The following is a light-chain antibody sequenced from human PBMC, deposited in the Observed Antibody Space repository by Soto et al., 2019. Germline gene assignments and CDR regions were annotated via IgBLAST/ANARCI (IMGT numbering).Light chain of an antibody. V-gene: IGKV1-17*01. CDR3: QHYNSYSEA. Sequence: IQMTQYPYSLSASVGDRVTITCRASQGIRNDLAWYQQKAGKAPKLLVYATSTLQSGVPSRFSGSGSGTEFTLTICSLQPDDFAKYYCQHYNSYSEAFGQGTKV. CDR2: ATS. J-gene: IGKJ1*01. CDR1: QGIRND.